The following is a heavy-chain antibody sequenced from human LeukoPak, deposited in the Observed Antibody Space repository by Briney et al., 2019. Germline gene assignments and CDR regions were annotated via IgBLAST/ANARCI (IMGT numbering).Heavy chain of an antibody. CDR3: ARQRDWGFGSFLDY. V-gene: IGHV4-34*01. CDR1: GGSFSGYY. D-gene: IGHD7-27*01. J-gene: IGHJ4*02. CDR2: INHSGST. Sequence: ETLSLTCAVYGGSFSGYYWSWIRQPPGKGLEWIGEINHSGSTNYNPSLKSRVTISVDTSKNQFSLKLSSLTAADTAVYYCARQRDWGFGSFLDYWGQGTLVTVSS.